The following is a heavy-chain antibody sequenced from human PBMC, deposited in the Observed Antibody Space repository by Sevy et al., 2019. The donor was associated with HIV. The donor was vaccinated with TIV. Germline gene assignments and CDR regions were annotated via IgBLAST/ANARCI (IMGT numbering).Heavy chain of an antibody. CDR3: ANSPYYYDSSGYYSPTGDAFDV. V-gene: IGHV3-30*18. D-gene: IGHD3-22*01. CDR1: GFTFRNYG. CDR2: ISYDGTDI. Sequence: GGSLRLSCAASGFTFRNYGMHWVRQAPGKGLEWVAIISYDGTDIYYADSVKGRFTISRDNSKKTLYLQMNSLRPEDTAVNYCANSPYYYDSSGYYSPTGDAFDVWGQGTVVTVSS. J-gene: IGHJ3*01.